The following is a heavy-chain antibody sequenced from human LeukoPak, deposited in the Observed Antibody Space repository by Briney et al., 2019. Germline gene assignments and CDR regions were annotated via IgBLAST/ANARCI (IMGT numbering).Heavy chain of an antibody. V-gene: IGHV4-39*01. Sequence: SETLSLTCTVSGGSISSSSYYWGWIRQPPGKGLEWIGSIYYSGSTYYNPSLKSRVTISVDTSKNQFPLKLSSVTAADTAVYYCARHDDCSSTSCYQPINWFDPWGQGTLVTVSS. CDR3: ARHDDCSSTSCYQPINWFDP. CDR1: GGSISSSSYY. D-gene: IGHD2-2*01. J-gene: IGHJ5*02. CDR2: IYYSGST.